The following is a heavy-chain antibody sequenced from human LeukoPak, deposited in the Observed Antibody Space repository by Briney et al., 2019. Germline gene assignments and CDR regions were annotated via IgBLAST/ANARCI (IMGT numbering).Heavy chain of an antibody. V-gene: IGHV3-9*01. D-gene: IGHD2-15*01. CDR3: AKGAGVVVAAYYFDY. CDR1: GFTFDDYA. Sequence: GGSLRLSCAASGFTFDDYAMHWVRQAPGKGLEWVSGISWNSGSIGYADSVKGRFTISRDNAKNTLYLQMNSLRAEDTAVYYCAKGAGVVVAAYYFDYWGQGTLVTVSS. CDR2: ISWNSGSI. J-gene: IGHJ4*02.